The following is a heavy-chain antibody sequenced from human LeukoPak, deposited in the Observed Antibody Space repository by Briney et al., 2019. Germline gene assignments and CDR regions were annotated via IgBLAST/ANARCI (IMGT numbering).Heavy chain of an antibody. CDR2: ITYSGST. J-gene: IGHJ4*02. V-gene: IGHV4-30-4*01. CDR1: GGSISSDDYY. Sequence: PSQTLSLTFTVSGGSISSDDYYWGWIRQPPGKGLEWIGHITYSGSTDYSLSLRSRVTMSVDTSKNQFSLKLNSVTAAETAMYFCARGGVGGYDYFDSWGQGTLVVVSS. D-gene: IGHD5-12*01. CDR3: ARGGVGGYDYFDS.